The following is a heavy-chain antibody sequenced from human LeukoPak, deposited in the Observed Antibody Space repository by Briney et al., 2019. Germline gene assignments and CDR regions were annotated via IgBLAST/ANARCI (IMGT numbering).Heavy chain of an antibody. CDR2: VNSDGSGT. D-gene: IGHD3-22*01. J-gene: IGHJ4*02. Sequence: GGSLRLPCAASGFTFSRYSMHWVRQAPGKGLVWVSHVNSDGSGTDYADSVKGRFTISRDNAKNSLYLQMNSLRAEDTAVYYCARRPYYYDSLDYWGQGTLVTVSS. CDR3: ARRPYYYDSLDY. V-gene: IGHV3-74*01. CDR1: GFTFSRYS.